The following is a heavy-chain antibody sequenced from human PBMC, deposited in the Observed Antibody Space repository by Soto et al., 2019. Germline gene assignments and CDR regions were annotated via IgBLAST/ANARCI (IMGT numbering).Heavy chain of an antibody. D-gene: IGHD6-25*01. CDR1: GFTFSSYW. Sequence: GGSLRLSCASSGFTFSSYWMHWVRQAPGKGLVWVSRIKGDGSSTGYADSVKGRFTISRDNARNTVYLQMNSLGAEDTGLYYCARGAAGYYYMDVWGRGTTVTVSS. CDR3: ARGAAGYYYMDV. V-gene: IGHV3-74*01. CDR2: IKGDGSST. J-gene: IGHJ6*03.